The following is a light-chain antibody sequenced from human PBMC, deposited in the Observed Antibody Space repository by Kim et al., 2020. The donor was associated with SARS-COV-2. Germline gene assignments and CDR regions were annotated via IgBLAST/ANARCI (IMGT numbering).Light chain of an antibody. CDR2: DAS. CDR1: QAIGRS. Sequence: ACVGDRAPIPCSARQAIGRSLAWYQQKPGKAPSLLIYDASTLQRGVPSGFSGRASGTEFTLTISSLQPEDFATYYCQQHNAYPPTFGGGTKVDIK. CDR3: QQHNAYPPT. V-gene: IGKV1-9*01. J-gene: IGKJ4*01.